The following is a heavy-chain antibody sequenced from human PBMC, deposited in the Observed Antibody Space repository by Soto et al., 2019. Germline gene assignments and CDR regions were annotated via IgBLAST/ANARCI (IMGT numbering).Heavy chain of an antibody. V-gene: IGHV4-59*01. D-gene: IGHD6-13*01. Sequence: SETLSLTCTVSGGSISSYYWSWIRQPPGKGLEWIGYIYYSGSTNYNPSLKSRVTISVDTSKNQFSLKLSSVTAADTAVYYCASSNISAAGFYYYGMDVWGRGTTVTVS. J-gene: IGHJ6*02. CDR1: GGSISSYY. CDR3: ASSNISAAGFYYYGMDV. CDR2: IYYSGST.